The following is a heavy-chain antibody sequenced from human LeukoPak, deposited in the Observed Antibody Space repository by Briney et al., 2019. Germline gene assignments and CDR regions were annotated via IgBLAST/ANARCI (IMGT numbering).Heavy chain of an antibody. CDR2: ISAYNGHT. Sequence: ASVKVSCKASGYTFTSYDINWVRQAPGQGLEWMGWISAYNGHTNYAQKLQDRVTMTTETSTGTAYMELRSLISDDTAVYYCARITMVRGVLFDWYFDLWGRGTLVTVSS. V-gene: IGHV1-18*01. CDR1: GYTFTSYD. J-gene: IGHJ2*01. D-gene: IGHD3-10*01. CDR3: ARITMVRGVLFDWYFDL.